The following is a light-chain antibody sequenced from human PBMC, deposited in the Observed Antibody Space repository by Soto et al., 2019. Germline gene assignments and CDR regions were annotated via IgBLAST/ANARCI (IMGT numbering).Light chain of an antibody. CDR2: AAS. Sequence: EIVMTQSPVTLSVSPGERATLSCKASQSVSNNLAWYQQKPGQPPRLLIYAASTRATGVPARFSGSGSGTEFTLTISSLQSEDFAVYFCQQYIKWPLFTFGPGTKVDFK. V-gene: IGKV3-15*01. CDR3: QQYIKWPLFT. J-gene: IGKJ3*01. CDR1: QSVSNN.